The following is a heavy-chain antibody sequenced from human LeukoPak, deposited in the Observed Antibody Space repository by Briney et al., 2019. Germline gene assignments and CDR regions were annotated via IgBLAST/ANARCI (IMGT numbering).Heavy chain of an antibody. D-gene: IGHD3-22*01. Sequence: PSETLSLTCTVSSGSISSNSFCWGWIRQPPGKGLEWIASIYSSGTTYYNPSLKSRVTISVDTSKKQFSLKLSSVTAADTAVYYCARHSYYYDSSNYYYYFDYWGQGTLVTASS. CDR1: SGSISSNSFC. J-gene: IGHJ4*02. CDR3: ARHSYYYDSSNYYYYFDY. CDR2: IYSSGTT. V-gene: IGHV4-39*01.